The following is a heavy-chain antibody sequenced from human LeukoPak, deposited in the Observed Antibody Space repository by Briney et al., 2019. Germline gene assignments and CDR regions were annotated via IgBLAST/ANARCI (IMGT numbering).Heavy chain of an antibody. J-gene: IGHJ3*02. V-gene: IGHV3-30-3*01. D-gene: IGHD3-10*01. Sequence: GGSLRLSCAASGFTFSSYAMHWVRQAPGKGLERVAIISYDGSNKYYADSVKGRFTISRDNSKNTLYLQMNSLRVEDMAVYYCARETVLLWFGGVGVAFDIWGQGTMVTVSS. CDR1: GFTFSSYA. CDR3: ARETVLLWFGGVGVAFDI. CDR2: ISYDGSNK.